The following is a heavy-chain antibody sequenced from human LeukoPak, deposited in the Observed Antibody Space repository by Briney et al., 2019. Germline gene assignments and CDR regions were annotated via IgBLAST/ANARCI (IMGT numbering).Heavy chain of an antibody. CDR3: ARGYSSSWYKWFYMDV. CDR2: ISPSGGST. J-gene: IGHJ6*03. CDR1: GYTFTSNY. Sequence: ASVKVSCKAFGYTFTSNYMHWVRQAPGQGPEWMGVISPSGGSTTYAQKFQGRVTLTRDMSTSTDYLELSSLRSEDTAVYYCARGYSSSWYKWFYMDVWGKGTTVTVSS. D-gene: IGHD6-13*01. V-gene: IGHV1-46*01.